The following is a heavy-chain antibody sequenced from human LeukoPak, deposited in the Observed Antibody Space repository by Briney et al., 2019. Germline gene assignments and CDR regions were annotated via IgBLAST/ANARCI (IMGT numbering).Heavy chain of an antibody. CDR1: GFTFSSYS. CDR2: ISSSSSYI. Sequence: GGSLRLSCAASGFTFSSYSMNCVRQAPGKGLEWVSSISSSSSYIDYADSVKGRFTISRDNAKNSLYLQMNSLRAEDTAVYFCATDHGIVVVTASRLDSWGQGTLVTVSS. V-gene: IGHV3-21*01. D-gene: IGHD2-21*02. CDR3: ATDHGIVVVTASRLDS. J-gene: IGHJ4*02.